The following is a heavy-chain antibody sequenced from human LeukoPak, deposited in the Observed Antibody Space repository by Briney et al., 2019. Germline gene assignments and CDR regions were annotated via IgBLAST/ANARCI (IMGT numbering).Heavy chain of an antibody. D-gene: IGHD6-13*01. CDR1: GGTFSSYA. Sequence: ASVKVSCKASGGTFSSYAINWVRQATGQGLEWMGWMNPNSGNTGYAQKFQGRVTMTRNTSISTAYMELSSLRSEDTAVYYCARGFKAAAGTSYFDYWGQGTLVTASS. CDR2: MNPNSGNT. CDR3: ARGFKAAAGTSYFDY. V-gene: IGHV1-8*02. J-gene: IGHJ4*02.